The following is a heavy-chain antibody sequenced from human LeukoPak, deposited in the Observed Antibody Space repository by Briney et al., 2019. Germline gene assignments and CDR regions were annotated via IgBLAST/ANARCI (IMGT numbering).Heavy chain of an antibody. CDR2: INPNSGGT. CDR3: ARVGGWLQSVDY. D-gene: IGHD5-24*01. CDR1: GYTFTGYY. J-gene: IGHJ4*02. V-gene: IGHV1-2*02. Sequence: ASVKVSCKASGYTFTGYYMHWVRQAPGQGLEWMGWINPNSGGTNYAQKFQGRVTMTSDTSISTAYMELSRLRSDDTAVYYCARVGGWLQSVDYWGQGTLVTVSS.